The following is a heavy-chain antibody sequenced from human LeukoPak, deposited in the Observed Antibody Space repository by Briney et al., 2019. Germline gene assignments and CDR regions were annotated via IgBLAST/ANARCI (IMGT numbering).Heavy chain of an antibody. CDR2: IRSKAYGGTT. CDR1: GFTFNNYA. Sequence: GGSLRLSCAASGFTFNNYAMSWVRQAPGKGLEWVGFIRSKAYGGTTEYAASVKGRFTISRDDSKSIAYLQMNSLKTEDTAVYYCTREGPQNYDFWSGYYEYYYYYGMDVWGQGTTVTVSS. CDR3: TREGPQNYDFWSGYYEYYYYYGMDV. D-gene: IGHD3-3*01. J-gene: IGHJ6*02. V-gene: IGHV3-49*04.